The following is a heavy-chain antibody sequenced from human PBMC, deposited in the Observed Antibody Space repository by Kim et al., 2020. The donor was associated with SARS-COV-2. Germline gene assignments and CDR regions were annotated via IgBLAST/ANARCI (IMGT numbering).Heavy chain of an antibody. V-gene: IGHV3-23*03. D-gene: IGHD6-13*01. CDR3: ARGAAVSAAAFDH. J-gene: IGHJ4*02. CDR1: GFTLSSYA. Sequence: GGSLRLSCAASGFTLSSYAMSWVRQAPGKGLEWVSVIYSGGSPAYYADSVKGRFTISRDDSENTVFLQMSSLRAEDTALYYCARGAAVSAAAFDHWGQGTLVTVSS. CDR2: IYSGGSPA.